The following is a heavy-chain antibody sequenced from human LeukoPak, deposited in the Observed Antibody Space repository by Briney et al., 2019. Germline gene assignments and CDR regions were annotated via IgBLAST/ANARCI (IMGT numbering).Heavy chain of an antibody. CDR3: ARDLSSSGWAGHNWFDP. Sequence: SETLSLTCPVSGASISSYYWSWIRQPPGKGLEWLGYIYYSGSTNYNPSLKSRVTISVDTSKNQFSLKLSSVTAADTAVYYCARDLSSSGWAGHNWFDPWGQGTLVTVSS. CDR1: GASISSYY. D-gene: IGHD6-19*01. V-gene: IGHV4-59*01. CDR2: IYYSGST. J-gene: IGHJ5*02.